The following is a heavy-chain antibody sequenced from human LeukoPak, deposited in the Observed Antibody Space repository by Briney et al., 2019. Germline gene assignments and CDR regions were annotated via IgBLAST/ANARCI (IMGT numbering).Heavy chain of an antibody. Sequence: PGGSLRLSCAASGFTFSSYVMHWVRQAPGKGLEWVAIISYDGSNEYYADSVKGRFTISRDNSKNTLYLQMNSPRAADTAVYYCARDPSFIAARPGYYYYYMDVWGKGTTVTVSS. CDR1: GFTFSSYV. V-gene: IGHV3-30*04. D-gene: IGHD6-6*01. J-gene: IGHJ6*03. CDR2: ISYDGSNE. CDR3: ARDPSFIAARPGYYYYYMDV.